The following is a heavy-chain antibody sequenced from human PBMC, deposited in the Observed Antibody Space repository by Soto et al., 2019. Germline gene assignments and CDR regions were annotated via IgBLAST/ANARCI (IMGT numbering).Heavy chain of an antibody. Sequence: SETLSLTCTVSGGSISSYYWSWIRQPPGKGLEWIGYIYYSGSTNYNPSLKSRVTISVDTSKNQFSLKLSSVTAADTAVYYCATYCSGGSCYSRGFDPWGQGTLVTSPQ. CDR1: GGSISSYY. CDR3: ATYCSGGSCYSRGFDP. J-gene: IGHJ5*02. CDR2: IYYSGST. V-gene: IGHV4-59*08. D-gene: IGHD2-15*01.